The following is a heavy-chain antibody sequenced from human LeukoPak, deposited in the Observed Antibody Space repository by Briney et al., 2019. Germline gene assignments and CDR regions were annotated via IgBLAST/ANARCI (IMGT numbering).Heavy chain of an antibody. CDR3: AKDRPNYYGSNGHYYKLNGDC. D-gene: IGHD3-22*01. Sequence: GGSLRLSCAASGFTFSSYWMHWVRQAPGKGLVWVSCNNRDGSSTSHAPSVKGRFTISRDNAKNTLYLQMSSLRAEDTAVYYCAKDRPNYYGSNGHYYKLNGDCWGQGTLVTVSS. CDR2: NNRDGSST. V-gene: IGHV3-74*01. J-gene: IGHJ4*02. CDR1: GFTFSSYW.